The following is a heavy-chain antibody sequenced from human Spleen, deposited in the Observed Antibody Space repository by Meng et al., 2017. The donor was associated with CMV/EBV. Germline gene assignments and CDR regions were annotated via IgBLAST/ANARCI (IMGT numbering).Heavy chain of an antibody. J-gene: IGHJ4*02. CDR1: GGSVSSGSYY. Sequence: TGSGGSVSSGSYYWSWIRQPPGKGLEWIGYIYYSGSTNYNPSLKSRVTISVDTSKNQFSLKLSSVTAADTAVYYCATRKYSSSSFDYWGQGTLVTVSS. V-gene: IGHV4-61*01. CDR2: IYYSGST. D-gene: IGHD6-6*01. CDR3: ATRKYSSSSFDY.